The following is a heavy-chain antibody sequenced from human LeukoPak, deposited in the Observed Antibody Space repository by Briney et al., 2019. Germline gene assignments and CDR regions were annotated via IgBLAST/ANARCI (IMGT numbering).Heavy chain of an antibody. CDR3: ARDLKARWELPTLDY. J-gene: IGHJ4*02. CDR2: ISAYNHNT. D-gene: IGHD1-26*01. Sequence: ASVKVSCKASGYTFINYGINWVRQAPGQGLEWMGWISAYNHNTDYAQKFQDRVTMTTDTSTSTAYMELRGLRSDDTAVYYCARDLKARWELPTLDYWGQGTLVTVSS. CDR1: GYTFINYG. V-gene: IGHV1-18*01.